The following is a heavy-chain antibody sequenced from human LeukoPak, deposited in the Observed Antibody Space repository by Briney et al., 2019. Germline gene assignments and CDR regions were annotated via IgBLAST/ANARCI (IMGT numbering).Heavy chain of an antibody. J-gene: IGHJ4*02. CDR2: INSDGINT. CDR3: ARDRYYVFDY. D-gene: IGHD3-10*02. CDR1: GFTFSNYW. Sequence: QAGGSLRLSCAASGFTFSNYWMHWVRQAPGKGLVWVSRINSDGINTSYADSVKGRFTISRDNAKNTLNLQMNSLRAEDTAVYYCARDRYYVFDYWGQGTLVTVSS. V-gene: IGHV3-74*01.